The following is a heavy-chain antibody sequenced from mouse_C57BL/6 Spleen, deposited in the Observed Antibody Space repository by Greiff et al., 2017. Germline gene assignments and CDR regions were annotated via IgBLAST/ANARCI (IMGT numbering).Heavy chain of an antibody. Sequence: QVQLKQSGAELMKPGASVKLSCKATGYTFTGYWIEWVKQRPGHGLEWIGEILPGSGSTNHNEKFKGKATFTADTSSNTAYMQLSRLTTEDSAIYYCASGIYYDYDWCAYWGQGTLVTVSA. CDR2: ILPGSGST. CDR3: ASGIYYDYDWCAY. J-gene: IGHJ3*01. V-gene: IGHV1-9*01. CDR1: GYTFTGYW. D-gene: IGHD2-4*01.